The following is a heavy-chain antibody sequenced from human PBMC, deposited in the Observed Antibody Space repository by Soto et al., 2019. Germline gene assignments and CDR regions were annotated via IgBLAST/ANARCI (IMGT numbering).Heavy chain of an antibody. CDR1: GGTFSSYA. J-gene: IGHJ4*02. D-gene: IGHD5-18*01. CDR3: ARDQYSYGLYDY. Sequence: SVKVSCKASGGTFSSYAISWVRQAPGQGLEWMGRIIPICGTTNYAQKFQGRVTITADASTSTVYMELSSLRSEDTAVYYCARDQYSYGLYDYWGQGTLVTVSS. CDR2: IIPICGTT. V-gene: IGHV1-69*13.